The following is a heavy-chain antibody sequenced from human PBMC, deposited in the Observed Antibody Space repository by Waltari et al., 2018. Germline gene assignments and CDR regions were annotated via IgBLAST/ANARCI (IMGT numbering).Heavy chain of an antibody. V-gene: IGHV4-34*01. CDR2: INHSGST. CDR3: ARRMGRVRTYYYYYMDV. J-gene: IGHJ6*03. Sequence: QVQLQQWGAGLLKPSETLSLTCAVHGGSFSGYYWSWIRQPPGKGLGGIGEINHSGSTNYNPSPKSRVTISVDTSKNQFSLKLSSVTAADTAVYYCARRMGRVRTYYYYYMDVWGKGTTVTVSS. CDR1: GGSFSGYY. D-gene: IGHD3-16*01.